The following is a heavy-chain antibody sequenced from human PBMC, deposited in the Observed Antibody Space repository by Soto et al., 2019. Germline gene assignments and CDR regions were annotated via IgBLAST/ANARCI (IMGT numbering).Heavy chain of an antibody. D-gene: IGHD4-4*01. CDR2: ISYDGGNQ. J-gene: IGHJ4*02. V-gene: IGHV3-30-3*01. CDR3: ARGPVTQTSFIDH. CDR1: GFTFSSYP. Sequence: GESLKISCEASGFTFSSYPMHWVRQAPGKGLEWVTVISYDGGNQYYADSVKGRFTISRDNSKDTLYLQMHSLRSDDTAVYFCARGPVTQTSFIDHWGQGTLVTVSS.